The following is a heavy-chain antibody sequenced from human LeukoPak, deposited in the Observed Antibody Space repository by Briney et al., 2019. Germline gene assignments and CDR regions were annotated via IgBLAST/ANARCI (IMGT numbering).Heavy chain of an antibody. CDR3: ARSYYGSGSYYNFDY. J-gene: IGHJ4*02. Sequence: SQTLSLTCTVSGGSISSYYWSWIRQPPGKGLEWGGYIYYSGSTNYNPSLKSRVTISVDTSKNQFSLKLSSVTAADTAVYYCARSYYGSGSYYNFDYWGQGTLVTVSS. CDR2: IYYSGST. CDR1: GGSISSYY. V-gene: IGHV4-59*01. D-gene: IGHD3-10*01.